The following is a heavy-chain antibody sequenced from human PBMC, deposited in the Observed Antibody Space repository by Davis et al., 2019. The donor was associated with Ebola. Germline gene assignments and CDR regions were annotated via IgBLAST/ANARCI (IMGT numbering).Heavy chain of an antibody. J-gene: IGHJ4*02. V-gene: IGHV3-23*01. CDR3: ARDYYYGSGSYPAD. CDR2: ST. Sequence: STFYADSVKGRFTISRDNSKKTLYPQMNSLRAEDTAVYYCARDYYYGSGSYPADWGQGTLVTVSS. D-gene: IGHD3-10*01.